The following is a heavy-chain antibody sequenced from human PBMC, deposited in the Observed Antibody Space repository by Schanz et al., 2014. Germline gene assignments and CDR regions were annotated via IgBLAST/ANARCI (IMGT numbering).Heavy chain of an antibody. CDR2: ISYDGSHK. CDR3: AGDWASGRYYSDY. CDR1: GFTFSSYG. V-gene: IGHV3-30*03. D-gene: IGHD1-26*01. Sequence: QVHLVESGGGVVQPGRSLRLSCAASGFTFSSYGMHWVRQAPGKGLEWVAVISYDGSHKDYADSVKGRFAISRDNSKDTLYLQMNSLRTEDTAVYYCAGDWASGRYYSDYWGQGTLVTVSS. J-gene: IGHJ4*02.